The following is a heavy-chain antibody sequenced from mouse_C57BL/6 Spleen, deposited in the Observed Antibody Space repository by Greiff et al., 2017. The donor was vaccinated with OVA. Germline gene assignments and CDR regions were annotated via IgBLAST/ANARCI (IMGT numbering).Heavy chain of an antibody. CDR1: GYTFTDYY. CDR2: INPYNGGT. CDR3: ATDLPLAWFAY. J-gene: IGHJ3*01. D-gene: IGHD5-5*01. Sequence: VQLQQSGPVLVKPGASVKMSCKASGYTFTDYYMNWVKQSHGKSLEWIGVINPYNGGTSYNQKFKGKATLTVDKSSSTAYMELNSLTSEDSAVYYCATDLPLAWFAYWGQGTLVTVSA. V-gene: IGHV1-19*01.